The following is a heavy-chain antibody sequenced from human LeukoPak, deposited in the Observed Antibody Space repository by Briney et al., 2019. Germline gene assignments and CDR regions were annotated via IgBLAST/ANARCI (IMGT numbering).Heavy chain of an antibody. CDR1: GDSISRYY. J-gene: IGHJ3*02. V-gene: IGHV4-59*01. CDR3: ARYANSGDAFDI. CDR2: ISYSGST. Sequence: SETLSLTCTVSGDSISRYYWGWIRQPPGKGLEWIGYISYSGSTYYNPSLKSRVTISVDMSKNQFSLKLSSVTATDTAVYYCARYANSGDAFDIWGQGTMVTVSS. D-gene: IGHD2-8*01.